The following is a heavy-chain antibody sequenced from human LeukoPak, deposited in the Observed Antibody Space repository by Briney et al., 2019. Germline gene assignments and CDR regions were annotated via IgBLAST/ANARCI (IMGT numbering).Heavy chain of an antibody. CDR2: IIPIFGTA. D-gene: IGHD1-26*01. J-gene: IGHJ4*02. V-gene: IGHV1-69*13. CDR3: ARTVPVKSGSYPC. Sequence: ASVKVSCKASGGTFSSYAISWVRQAPGQGLEWMGRIIPIFGTANYAQKFQGRVTITADESTSTAYMELSSLRSEDTAVYYCARTVPVKSGSYPCWGQGTLVTVSS. CDR1: GGTFSSYA.